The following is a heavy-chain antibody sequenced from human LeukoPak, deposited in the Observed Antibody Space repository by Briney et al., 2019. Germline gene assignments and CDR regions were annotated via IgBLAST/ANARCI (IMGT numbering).Heavy chain of an antibody. J-gene: IGHJ5*02. CDR2: INPSGGST. CDR3: ARGRWGNYPFRWFDP. D-gene: IGHD3-16*02. CDR1: GYTFTSYY. Sequence: ASVKVSCKASGYTFTSYYMHWVRQAPGQGLEWMGIINPSGGSTSYAQKFQGRVTMTGDMSTSTAYMELSSLRSEDTAVYYCARGRWGNYPFRWFDPWGQGTLVTVSS. V-gene: IGHV1-46*01.